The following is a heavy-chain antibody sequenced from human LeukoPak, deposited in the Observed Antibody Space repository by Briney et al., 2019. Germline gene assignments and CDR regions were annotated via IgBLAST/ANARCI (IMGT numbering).Heavy chain of an antibody. Sequence: GGSLRLSCAASGFPFTNAWMNWVRQAPGKGLEWVGRIKSKTDGGTIDYAAPVKGRFTISRDDSKNTLYLQMNSLKTEDTAFYYCTKMKQGDYNWFDPWGQGTLVTVSS. CDR1: GFPFTNAW. V-gene: IGHV3-15*07. CDR3: TKMKQGDYNWFDP. D-gene: IGHD3-16*01. J-gene: IGHJ5*02. CDR2: IKSKTDGGTI.